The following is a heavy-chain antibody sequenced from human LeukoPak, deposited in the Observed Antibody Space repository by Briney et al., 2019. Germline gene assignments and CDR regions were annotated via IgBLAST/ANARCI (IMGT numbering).Heavy chain of an antibody. Sequence: SETLSLTCTVSCGSISSSSYQWGWIRQPPGKGLEWIGTISYSGSTYYSPSLKSRVTVSVDTSKNQFSLKLSSVTAADTAVYHCARISIVVVPGYFDYWGQGTLVTVSS. CDR3: ARISIVVVPGYFDY. J-gene: IGHJ4*02. V-gene: IGHV4-39*01. D-gene: IGHD2-2*01. CDR1: CGSISSSSYQ. CDR2: ISYSGST.